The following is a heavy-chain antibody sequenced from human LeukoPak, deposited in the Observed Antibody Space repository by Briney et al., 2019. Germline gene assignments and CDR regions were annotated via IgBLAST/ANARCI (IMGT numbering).Heavy chain of an antibody. D-gene: IGHD3-10*01. V-gene: IGHV3-48*04. Sequence: GGSLRLSCAASGFPFSGYSMNWVRQAPGKGLEWVSYISGSSSIIYYADSVKGRFTISRDNAKDSLYLQMNSLRAEDTALYHCARSRDGDFDYWGQGTLVTVSS. CDR2: ISGSSSII. J-gene: IGHJ4*02. CDR1: GFPFSGYS. CDR3: ARSRDGDFDY.